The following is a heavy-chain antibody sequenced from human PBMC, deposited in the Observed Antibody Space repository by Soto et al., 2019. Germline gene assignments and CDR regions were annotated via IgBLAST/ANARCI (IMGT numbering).Heavy chain of an antibody. Sequence: PSETLSLTCAVSGGSISSGGYSWSWIRQPPGKGLEWIGYMYHSGSTYYNPSLKSRVTISIDRSKNQFSLKLSSVTAADTAVYYCAKDSRLGFPDYWGQGTLVTVS. CDR1: GGSISSGGYS. V-gene: IGHV4-30-2*01. CDR2: MYHSGST. D-gene: IGHD3-16*01. J-gene: IGHJ4*02. CDR3: AKDSRLGFPDY.